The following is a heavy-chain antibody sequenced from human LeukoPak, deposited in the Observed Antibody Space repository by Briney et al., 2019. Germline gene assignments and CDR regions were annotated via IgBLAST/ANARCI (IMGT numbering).Heavy chain of an antibody. CDR3: ARGGSTSAYFDY. D-gene: IGHD2-2*01. CDR2: INAGNGNT. V-gene: IGHV1-3*01. Sequence: ASVKVSCKASGYTFTSYAMHWVRQAPGQRLEWMGWINAGNGNTKYSQKFQGRVTITRDTSASTAYMELSSLRSEDTAVYYCARGGSTSAYFDYWGQGTLVTVSS. CDR1: GYTFTSYA. J-gene: IGHJ4*02.